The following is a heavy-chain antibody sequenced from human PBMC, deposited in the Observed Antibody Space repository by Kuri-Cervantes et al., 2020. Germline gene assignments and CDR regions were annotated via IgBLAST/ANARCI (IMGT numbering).Heavy chain of an antibody. Sequence: GESLKISCAASGFTFSSYAMHWVRQAPGKGLEYVSAISSNGGSTYYADSVKGRFTISRDNSKNTLYLQMGSLRAEDTAVYYCATRGAYCGGDCYPGDAFDIWGQGTMVTVSS. CDR1: GFTFSSYA. J-gene: IGHJ3*02. CDR3: ATRGAYCGGDCYPGDAFDI. CDR2: ISSNGGST. V-gene: IGHV3-64*02. D-gene: IGHD2-21*02.